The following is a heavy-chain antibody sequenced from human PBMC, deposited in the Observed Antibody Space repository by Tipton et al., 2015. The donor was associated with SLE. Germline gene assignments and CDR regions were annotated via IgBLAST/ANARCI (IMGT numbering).Heavy chain of an antibody. J-gene: IGHJ2*01. Sequence: QLVQSGGGLVQPGGSLRLSCVASGFTFSNSWMSWVRQAPGRGLEWVANTNPDGSNIYYVASVRGRFTMSRDNAKSSLYLQMNSLRDEDTAVYFCARDLVGRDWYFDLWGRGTLVTVSS. V-gene: IGHV3-7*01. CDR2: TNPDGSNI. CDR1: GFTFSNSW. CDR3: ARDLVGRDWYFDL. D-gene: IGHD1-26*01.